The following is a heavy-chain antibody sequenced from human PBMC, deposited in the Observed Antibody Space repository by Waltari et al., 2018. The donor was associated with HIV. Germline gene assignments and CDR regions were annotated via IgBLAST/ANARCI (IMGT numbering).Heavy chain of an antibody. Sequence: QVNLVQSGAEVKKPGASVKVSCEASGYSFRNYAINWVRQAPGQGLEWVGWISAYNRIANYAEKVQVRVTITTETSTNTAYMEIRSLRSDDTAVYFCARGNSMLRMAELDYWGQGTLVTVSS. CDR1: GYSFRNYA. J-gene: IGHJ4*02. CDR3: ARGNSMLRMAELDY. D-gene: IGHD2-21*01. CDR2: ISAYNRIA. V-gene: IGHV1-18*01.